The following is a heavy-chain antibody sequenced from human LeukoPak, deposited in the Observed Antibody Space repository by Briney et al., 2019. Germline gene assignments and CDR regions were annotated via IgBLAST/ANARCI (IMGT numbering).Heavy chain of an antibody. Sequence: GGSLRLSCAASGFTFSSYSMNWVRQAPGKGLEWVSSISSSSSYIYYADSVKGRFTISRDNSKNTLYLQMNSLRVEDTAVYYCAKDLAGLQWHAPCFGDWGQRALVTVAS. CDR2: ISSSSSYI. J-gene: IGHJ4*02. V-gene: IGHV3-21*01. D-gene: IGHD4-11*01. CDR3: AKDLAGLQWHAPCFGD. CDR1: GFTFSSYS.